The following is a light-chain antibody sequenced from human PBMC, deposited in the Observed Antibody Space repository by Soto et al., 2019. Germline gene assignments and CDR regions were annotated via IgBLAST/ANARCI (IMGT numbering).Light chain of an antibody. CDR3: SSYTISSTVV. V-gene: IGLV2-14*01. Sequence: QSALSQPASVSGSPGQSITISCTGTSSDVGGYNFVSWYQQHPGKAPKLMIYGVGNRPSGVSNRFSASKSGNTVSLTISGLQAEDEADYYCSSYTISSTVVFGGGTKLTVL. CDR2: GVG. J-gene: IGLJ2*01. CDR1: SSDVGGYNF.